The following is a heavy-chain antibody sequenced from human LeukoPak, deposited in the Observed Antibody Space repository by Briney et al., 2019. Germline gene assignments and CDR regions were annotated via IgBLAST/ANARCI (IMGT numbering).Heavy chain of an antibody. CDR1: GGTFSSYA. D-gene: IGHD1-26*01. Sequence: SVKVSCKASGGTFSSYAISWVRQAPGQGLEWMGGIIPIFGTANYAQKFQGRVTITADESTSTAYMELSSLRSEDTAVDYCARVPWELLDHWSMDVWGKGTTVTVSS. CDR3: ARVPWELLDHWSMDV. CDR2: IIPIFGTA. J-gene: IGHJ6*03. V-gene: IGHV1-69*13.